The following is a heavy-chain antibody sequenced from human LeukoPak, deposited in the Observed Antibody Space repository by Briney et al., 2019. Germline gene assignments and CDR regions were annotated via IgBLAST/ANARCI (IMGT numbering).Heavy chain of an antibody. CDR3: ATALFNYYYDSSGYRQGELDY. J-gene: IGHJ4*02. D-gene: IGHD3-22*01. Sequence: ASVKVSRKVSGYTLTELSMHWVRQAPGKGLEWMGGFDPEDGETIYAQKFQGRVTMTEDTSTDTAYMELSSLRSEDTAVYYCATALFNYYYDSSGYRQGELDYWGQGTLVTVSS. V-gene: IGHV1-24*01. CDR1: GYTLTELS. CDR2: FDPEDGET.